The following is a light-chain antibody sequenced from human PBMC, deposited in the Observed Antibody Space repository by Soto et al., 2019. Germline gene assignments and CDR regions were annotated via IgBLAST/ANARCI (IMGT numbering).Light chain of an antibody. V-gene: IGKV3-15*01. CDR3: QHYNHWPRWT. Sequence: SQSVGSNLAWYQQKPGQAPRLLIYGASIRATGLSARHSGSGSGRERSRHTSRPELEDFAVYYRQHYNHWPRWTFGRGTKVDIK. CDR2: GAS. J-gene: IGKJ1*01. CDR1: QSVGSN.